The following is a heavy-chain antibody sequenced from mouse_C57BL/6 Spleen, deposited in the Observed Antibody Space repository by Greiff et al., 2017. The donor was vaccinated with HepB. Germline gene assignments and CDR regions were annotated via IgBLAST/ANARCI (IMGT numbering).Heavy chain of an antibody. D-gene: IGHD2-5*01. J-gene: IGHJ2*01. CDR3: ARWNYSNPDY. CDR1: GYTFTSYW. Sequence: QVQLQQPGAELVRPGTSVKLSCKASGYTFTSYWMHWVKQRPGQGLEWIGVIDPSDSYTNYNQKFKGKATLTVDTSSSTAYMQLSSLTSEDSAVYYCARWNYSNPDYWGQGTTLTVSS. CDR2: IDPSDSYT. V-gene: IGHV1-59*01.